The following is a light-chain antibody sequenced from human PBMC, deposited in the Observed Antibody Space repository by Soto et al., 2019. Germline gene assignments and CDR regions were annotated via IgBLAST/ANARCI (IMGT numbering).Light chain of an antibody. V-gene: IGKV3-11*01. CDR2: CEA. CDR1: QSVSTY. CDR3: QKRSNWPLT. J-gene: IGKJ4*01. Sequence: ASQSVSTYLAWYQQNTGQAPSCXIYCEATRATSIPGRLSGSGSGIDLSLTISGLVPEDFSVYYCQKRSNWPLTFGGGTKVDIK.